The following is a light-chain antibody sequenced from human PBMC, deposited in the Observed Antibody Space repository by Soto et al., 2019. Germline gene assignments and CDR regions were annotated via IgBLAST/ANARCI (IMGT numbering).Light chain of an antibody. CDR1: SRDIGGYNL. Sequence: QSALTQPASVSGSPGQSITISCTGTSRDIGGYNLVSWYQQHPGRAPKVMMYEGNKRPSRVSNRFSASKSGNTASLTISGLQAEDEADYYCCSYAGCSTVVFGSGTKVTVL. CDR3: CSYAGCSTVV. CDR2: EGN. J-gene: IGLJ1*01. V-gene: IGLV2-23*03.